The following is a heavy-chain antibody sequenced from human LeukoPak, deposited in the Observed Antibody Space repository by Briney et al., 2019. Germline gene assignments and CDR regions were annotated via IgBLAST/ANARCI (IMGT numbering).Heavy chain of an antibody. J-gene: IGHJ4*02. CDR3: ARLRWPRRSFDY. CDR2: INHSGST. Sequence: SSETLSLTCAVYGVSFSGYYWSWIRQPPGKGLEWIGEINHSGSTNYNPSLKSRVTISVDTSKNQFSLKLSSVTAADTAVYYCARLRWPRRSFDYWGQGTLVTVSS. V-gene: IGHV4-34*01. CDR1: GVSFSGYY. D-gene: IGHD4-23*01.